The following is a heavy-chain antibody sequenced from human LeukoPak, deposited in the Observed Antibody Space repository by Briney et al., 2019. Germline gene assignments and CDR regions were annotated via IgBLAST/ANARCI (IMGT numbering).Heavy chain of an antibody. V-gene: IGHV1-2*02. CDR1: GYTFTCYY. D-gene: IGHD4-23*01. CDR2: INPNSGGT. Sequence: GASVKVSCKASGYTFTCYYMHWVRQAPGQGLEWMGWINPNSGGTNYAQKFQGRVTMTRDTSISTAYMELSRLRSDDTAVYYCARVGWVTPYYFDYWGQGTLVTVSS. J-gene: IGHJ4*02. CDR3: ARVGWVTPYYFDY.